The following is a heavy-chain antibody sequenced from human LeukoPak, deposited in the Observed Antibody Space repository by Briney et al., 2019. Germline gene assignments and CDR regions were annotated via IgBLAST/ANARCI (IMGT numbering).Heavy chain of an antibody. D-gene: IGHD2-15*01. J-gene: IGHJ4*02. CDR1: GASVSNYY. CDR3: ARHHDGGPKLRLDF. V-gene: IGHV4-59*08. CDR2: FHYSGST. Sequence: TSETLSLTCTASGASVSNYYWSWIRQSPGKGLEWIGFFHYSGSTNFNPSLNSRVTTSIDTSMNQLSLTLVSVTAADTAVYFCARHHDGGPKLRLDFWGLGVLVTVSS.